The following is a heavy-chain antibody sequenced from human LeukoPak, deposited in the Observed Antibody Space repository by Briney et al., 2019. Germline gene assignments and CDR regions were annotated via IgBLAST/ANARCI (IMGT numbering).Heavy chain of an antibody. CDR1: GFTFSSYA. J-gene: IGHJ4*02. V-gene: IGHV3-23*01. D-gene: IGHD6-13*01. CDR2: ISGSGGST. Sequence: GGSLRLSCAASGFTFSSYAMSWVRQAPGKGLEWVSAISGSGGSTYYADSVKGRFTISRDNSKNTLYLQMNSLRAEDTAVYYCAKDQVRLRGSAVAAQDYWGQGTLVTVSS. CDR3: AKDQVRLRGSAVAAQDY.